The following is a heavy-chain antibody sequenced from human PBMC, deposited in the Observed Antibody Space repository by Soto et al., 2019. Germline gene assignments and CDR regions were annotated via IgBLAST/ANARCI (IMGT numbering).Heavy chain of an antibody. CDR2: ISYDGSNK. J-gene: IGHJ4*02. D-gene: IGHD3-10*01. V-gene: IGHV3-30-3*01. CDR1: GFTFSSYA. Sequence: GGPLRLSCAASGFTFSSYAMHWVRQAPGKGLEWVAVISYDGSNKYYADSVKGRFTISRDNSKNTLYLQMNSLRAEDTAVYYCARAEYYYAPQTPFDYWGQGTLVTVSS. CDR3: ARAEYYYAPQTPFDY.